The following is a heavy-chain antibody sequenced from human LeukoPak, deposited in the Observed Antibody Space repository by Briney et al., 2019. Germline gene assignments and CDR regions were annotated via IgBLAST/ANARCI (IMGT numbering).Heavy chain of an antibody. CDR1: GFTFSSYA. CDR3: AKDGGYYDSRDLY. Sequence: GGSLRLSCAASGFTFSSYAMSWVRQAPGKGLEWVSAISGSGGSTYYADSVKGRFTISRDNSKNTLYPQMNSLRAEDTAVYYCAKDGGYYDSRDLYWGQGTLVTVSS. J-gene: IGHJ4*02. CDR2: ISGSGGST. D-gene: IGHD3-22*01. V-gene: IGHV3-23*01.